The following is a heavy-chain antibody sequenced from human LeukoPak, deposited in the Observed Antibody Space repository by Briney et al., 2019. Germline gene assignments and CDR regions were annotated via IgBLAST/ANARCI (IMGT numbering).Heavy chain of an antibody. J-gene: IGHJ4*02. CDR2: IYYSGSS. V-gene: IGHV4-30-4*07. CDR1: SGSISSGSFS. Sequence: PSQTLSLTCTVSSGSISSGSFSWSWIRQPPGKGLEWIGYIYYSGSSYYNPSLNSQFTISVDASKNQFSLKLSSVTAADTAVYYCARVSAAQYFDYWGQGTLVTVSS. D-gene: IGHD3-10*01. CDR3: ARVSAAQYFDY.